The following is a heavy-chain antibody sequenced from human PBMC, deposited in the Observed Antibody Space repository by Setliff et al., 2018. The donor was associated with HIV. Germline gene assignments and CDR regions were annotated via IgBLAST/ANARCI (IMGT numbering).Heavy chain of an antibody. D-gene: IGHD3-22*01. V-gene: IGHV4-59*01. Sequence: SETLSLTCTVSSGSISSYYWTWIRQPPGKGLEWIGYIYYGGSTNYNPSIKSRVTISVDTSKNQFSLKLSSVTAADTAVYYCARDRYYYDSSGYSGAFDIWGQGTMVTVSS. CDR1: SGSISSYY. J-gene: IGHJ3*02. CDR2: IYYGGST. CDR3: ARDRYYYDSSGYSGAFDI.